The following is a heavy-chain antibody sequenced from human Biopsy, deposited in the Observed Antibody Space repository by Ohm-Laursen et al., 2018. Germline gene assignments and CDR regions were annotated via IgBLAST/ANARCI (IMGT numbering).Heavy chain of an antibody. J-gene: IGHJ3*02. CDR3: ARDRMVTIITLVRADTFDI. CDR1: GYTFTDYS. Sequence: ASVKVSCKASGYTFTDYSLHWVRQAPGQGLEWMGWVNPNSGATNYAQKFQGRVTMTSDTSISTAYIELRKLISDDTAVYFCARDRMVTIITLVRADTFDIWGQGTLVSVSS. D-gene: IGHD3-10*01. V-gene: IGHV1-2*02. CDR2: VNPNSGAT.